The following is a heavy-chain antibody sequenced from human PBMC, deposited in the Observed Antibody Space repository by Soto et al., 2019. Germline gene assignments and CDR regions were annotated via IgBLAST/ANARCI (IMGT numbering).Heavy chain of an antibody. Sequence: ESGGGVVQPGRSLRLSCAASGFTFSTYGMHWVRQGPGKGLEWVAVIWYDGSNKYYADSVKGRFTISRDNSENALYLQMNSLRAEDTAVYYCATWSGDYWGQGTLVTVSS. CDR2: IWYDGSNK. V-gene: IGHV3-33*01. J-gene: IGHJ4*02. D-gene: IGHD3-3*01. CDR3: ATWSGDY. CDR1: GFTFSTYG.